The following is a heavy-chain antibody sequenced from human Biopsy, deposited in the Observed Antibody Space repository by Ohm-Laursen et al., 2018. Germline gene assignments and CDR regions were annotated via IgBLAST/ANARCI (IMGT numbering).Heavy chain of an antibody. Sequence: PGTLSLTCTVSGGSFTGHYWSWIRQPPGEGLEWIGHISYTGYTSHNASLKSRVTISVDTSRNHFSLRLSSLTAADTAVYYCARGSNDFGGLYFPRWGQGTLLTVSS. D-gene: IGHD4-23*01. CDR1: GGSFTGHY. CDR3: ARGSNDFGGLYFPR. CDR2: ISYTGYT. V-gene: IGHV4-59*11. J-gene: IGHJ4*02.